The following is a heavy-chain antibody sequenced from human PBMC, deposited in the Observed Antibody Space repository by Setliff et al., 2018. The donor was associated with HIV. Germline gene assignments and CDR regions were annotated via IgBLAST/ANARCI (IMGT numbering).Heavy chain of an antibody. CDR1: GYTFTNYY. CDR2: INPNSGGT. CDR3: ARTLPQYTNLFDY. J-gene: IGHJ4*02. D-gene: IGHD5-18*01. V-gene: IGHV1-2*02. Sequence: ASVKVSCQASGYTFTNYYMHWVRQAPGQGLEWMGWINPNSGGTNYAQKFQGRVTMTRDTSISTAYMELSRLRSDDTAVYYCARTLPQYTNLFDYWGQGTLVTVSS.